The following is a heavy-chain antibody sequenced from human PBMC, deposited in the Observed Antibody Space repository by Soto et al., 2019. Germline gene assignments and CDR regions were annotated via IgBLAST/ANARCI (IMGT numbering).Heavy chain of an antibody. V-gene: IGHV5-10-1*01. CDR3: AVSSSGYYYYGMDV. CDR1: GYSFTSYW. CDR2: XXPXXSXT. Sequence: GESLKTSCKGSGYSFTSYWISRVRQMPGKGLEWXGRXXPXXSXTXXXPXXXGHVTISADKSISTAYLQWSSLKASDTAMYYCAVSSSGYYYYGMDVWGQGTTVTVSS. J-gene: IGHJ6*02. D-gene: IGHD6-6*01.